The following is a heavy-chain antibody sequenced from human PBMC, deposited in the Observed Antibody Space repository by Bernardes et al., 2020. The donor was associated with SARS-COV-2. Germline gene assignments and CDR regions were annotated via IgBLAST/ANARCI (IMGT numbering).Heavy chain of an antibody. J-gene: IGHJ4*02. CDR1: GFTFSGGW. CDR2: IKSKRDGGSA. Sequence: GGYLRLFCAASGFTFSGGWMSWVRQAPGKGLEWLGRIKSKRDGGSADYAAPVEGRFTISRDDSKNTLYLQMSSLKTEDTAVYYCTSTFYYDSSGDRWGQGTLVTVSS. CDR3: TSTFYYDSSGDR. D-gene: IGHD3-22*01. V-gene: IGHV3-15*01.